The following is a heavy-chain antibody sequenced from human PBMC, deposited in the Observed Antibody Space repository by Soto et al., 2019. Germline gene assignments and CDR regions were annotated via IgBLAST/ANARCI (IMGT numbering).Heavy chain of an antibody. V-gene: IGHV4-4*02. CDR3: ARTPDQADCSGGSCYSGWFDP. Sequence: VKLQDSGPGLGKLSGTLSLTCAVSGGSISRSNWWSGVRQPPGRGLEWMGEIYHSGSTNYNPSLKSRVTISVDKSKNQFSLKLSSVTAADTAVYYCARTPDQADCSGGSCYSGWFDPWGQGTLVTVSS. J-gene: IGHJ5*02. CDR1: GGSISRSNW. CDR2: IYHSGST. D-gene: IGHD2-15*01.